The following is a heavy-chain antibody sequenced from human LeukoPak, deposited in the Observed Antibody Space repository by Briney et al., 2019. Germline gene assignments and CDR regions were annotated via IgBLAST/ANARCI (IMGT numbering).Heavy chain of an antibody. CDR3: ARNQWLADYMDV. CDR2: ISRSGSII. D-gene: IGHD6-19*01. CDR1: GFTFSSYD. Sequence: GGSLRLSCAASGFTFSSYDMNWVRQAPGKGLEWVSHISRSGSIIYYADSVKGRFTISRDNAKNSLYLQMNSLRAEDTAVYYCARNQWLADYMDVWGKGTTVTISS. V-gene: IGHV3-48*03. J-gene: IGHJ6*03.